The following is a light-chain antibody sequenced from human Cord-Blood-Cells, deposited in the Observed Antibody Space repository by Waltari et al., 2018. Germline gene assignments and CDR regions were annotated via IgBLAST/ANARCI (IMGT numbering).Light chain of an antibody. CDR2: WAA. Sequence: DIVMTQAPDPVAVSLGERATIHCQSSQRVLYSSNNKNYLAWYQQKPGQPPKLLIYWAATRESGVPDRFSGSGSGTDFTLTISSLQAEDVAVYYCQQYYSTPHTFGQGTKLEIK. J-gene: IGKJ2*01. CDR1: QRVLYSSNNKNY. V-gene: IGKV4-1*01. CDR3: QQYYSTPHT.